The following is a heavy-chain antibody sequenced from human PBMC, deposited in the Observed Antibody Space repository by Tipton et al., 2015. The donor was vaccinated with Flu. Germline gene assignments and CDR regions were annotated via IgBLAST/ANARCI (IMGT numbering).Heavy chain of an antibody. D-gene: IGHD6-13*01. V-gene: IGHV1-46*01. CDR2: INPSGGST. J-gene: IGHJ4*02. Sequence: QSGAEVKKPGASVKVSCKASGCTFTSYYMHWVRQAPGQGLEWMGIINPSGGSTSYAQKFQGRVTMTRDTSTSTVYMELSSLRSEDTAVYYCARGGSPLPMTIAAAYLYYFDYWGQGTLVTVSS. CDR3: ARGGSPLPMTIAAAYLYYFDY. CDR1: GCTFTSYY.